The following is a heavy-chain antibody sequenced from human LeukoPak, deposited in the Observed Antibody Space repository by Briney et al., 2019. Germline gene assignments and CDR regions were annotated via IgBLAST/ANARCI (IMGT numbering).Heavy chain of an antibody. Sequence: GASVKVSCKASGYTFTNHYMHWVRQAPGQGLEWLGLISPSGDKTWNAQKFQGRVTMTRAMSTSTDYLELSSLRSEDTAVYYCARSGSGSYYEYYYYYMDVWGKGTTVTISS. V-gene: IGHV1-46*01. CDR2: ISPSGDKT. J-gene: IGHJ6*03. CDR3: ARSGSGSYYEYYYYYMDV. D-gene: IGHD3-10*01. CDR1: GYTFTNHY.